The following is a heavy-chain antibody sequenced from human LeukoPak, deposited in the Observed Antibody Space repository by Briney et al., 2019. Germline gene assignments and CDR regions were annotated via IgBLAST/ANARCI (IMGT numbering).Heavy chain of an antibody. CDR3: ARNRYYYGSGNYGVPNWFDP. D-gene: IGHD3-10*01. Sequence: SETLSLTCTVSGYSISSGYYWGWIRQPPGKGLEWIGSIYHSGSTYYNPSLKSRGTISVDTSKNQFSLKLSSVTAADTAMYYCARNRYYYGSGNYGVPNWFDPWGQGTLVTVSS. CDR1: GYSISSGYY. V-gene: IGHV4-38-2*02. J-gene: IGHJ5*02. CDR2: IYHSGST.